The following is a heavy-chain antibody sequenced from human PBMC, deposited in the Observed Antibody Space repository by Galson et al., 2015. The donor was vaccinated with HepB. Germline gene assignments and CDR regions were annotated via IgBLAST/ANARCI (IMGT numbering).Heavy chain of an antibody. CDR2: ISTSINDI. V-gene: IGHV3-21*01. CDR3: AREGLYSSSWFYYDS. CDR1: GFTFSSYS. J-gene: IGHJ4*02. D-gene: IGHD6-13*01. Sequence: SLRLSCAASGFTFSSYSMHWVRQAPGKGLEWVSSISTSINDIDYADSVKGRFTVSRDNAKSSLYLQMNSLGAEDTAIYYCAREGLYSSSWFYYDSWGQGTLVTVSS.